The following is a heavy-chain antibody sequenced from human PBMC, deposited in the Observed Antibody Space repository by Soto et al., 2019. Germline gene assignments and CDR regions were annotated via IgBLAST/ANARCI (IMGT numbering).Heavy chain of an antibody. J-gene: IGHJ6*02. D-gene: IGHD3-3*02. Sequence: QVQLVQSGAEVKKPGSSVTVSCKASGGTFGNSAISWVRQAPGHGLEWMGGIIPIFPTPDYAQNFQGRVTITEDEVTRTADMDLTRLRPEQTAVSYCARAEDRQQLGGNYYYGIDVWGQGTTVTVSS. V-gene: IGHV1-69*12. CDR2: IIPIFPTP. CDR3: ARAEDRQQLGGNYYYGIDV. CDR1: GGTFGNSA.